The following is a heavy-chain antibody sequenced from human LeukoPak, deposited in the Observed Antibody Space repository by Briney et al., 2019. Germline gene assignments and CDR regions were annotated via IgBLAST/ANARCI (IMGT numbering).Heavy chain of an antibody. CDR1: GFTFNNYA. CDR2: ISGSGGNT. D-gene: IGHD1-14*01. J-gene: IGHJ3*02. V-gene: IGHV3-23*01. Sequence: PAGTLTLTCTASGFTFNNYAKKCGSQAPPGRLQGGSGISGSGGNTYYEDSVKGRFTISRDNSKNTLSLQMNSLTAADTAVYYCAEPARTDACDIWYQGTMIPVSS. CDR3: AEPARTDACDI.